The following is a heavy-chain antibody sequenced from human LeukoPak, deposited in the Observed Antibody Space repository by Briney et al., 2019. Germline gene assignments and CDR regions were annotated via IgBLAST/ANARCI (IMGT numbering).Heavy chain of an antibody. D-gene: IGHD1-1*01. J-gene: IGHJ5*02. CDR1: GFTFSSYS. CDR3: ARELNGAFDP. CDR2: ISSSSTI. Sequence: GGSLRLSCAASGFTFSSYSMNWVRQAPGKGLEWVSHISSSSTIYYADSVKGRFTISRDNAKNSLYLQMNSLRAEDTAVYYCARELNGAFDPWGQGTLVTVSS. V-gene: IGHV3-48*01.